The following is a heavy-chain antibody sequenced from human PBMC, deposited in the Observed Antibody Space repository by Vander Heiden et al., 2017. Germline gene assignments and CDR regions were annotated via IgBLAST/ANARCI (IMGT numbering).Heavy chain of an antibody. J-gene: IGHJ3*02. Sequence: QVQLVESGGGLVKPGGSLRLSCAASGFTFSDYNMSWIRQAPGKGLEWVSYISSSGSTIYYADSVKGRFTISRDNAKKSLYLQMNSLRAEDTAVYYCAIAYYYDSSGYNDAFDIWGQGTMVTVSS. D-gene: IGHD3-22*01. CDR1: GFTFSDYN. V-gene: IGHV3-11*01. CDR3: AIAYYYDSSGYNDAFDI. CDR2: ISSSGSTI.